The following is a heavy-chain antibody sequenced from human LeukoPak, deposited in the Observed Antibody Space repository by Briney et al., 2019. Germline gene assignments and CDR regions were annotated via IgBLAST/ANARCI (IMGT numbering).Heavy chain of an antibody. J-gene: IGHJ1*01. CDR2: ISGDGGNT. CDR3: AKDHYYGRSGFLAN. V-gene: IGHV3-23*01. D-gene: IGHD3-22*01. CDR1: GFLFNSQA. Sequence: PGGSLRLSCTASGFLFNSQAMSWVRQAPGKRLEWVSHISGDGGNTYYADSLKGRFIVSRDNAKNTLFLQMNSLRVDDTAVYYCAKDHYYGRSGFLANWGQGTLVIVSS.